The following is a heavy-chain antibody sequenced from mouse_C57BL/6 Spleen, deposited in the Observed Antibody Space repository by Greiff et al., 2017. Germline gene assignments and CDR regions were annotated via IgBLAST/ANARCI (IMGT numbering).Heavy chain of an antibody. D-gene: IGHD1-1*01. CDR2: ISSGSSTI. CDR3: ARPFITTVVSYWYFDD. Sequence: DVKLVESGGGLVKPGGSLKLSCAASGFTFSDYGMHWVRQAPEKGLEWVAYISSGSSTIYYADTVKGRFTLSRDNAKNTLFLQMTSLRSEDPARYYCARPFITTVVSYWYFDDWGTGTTVTVSS. V-gene: IGHV5-17*01. CDR1: GFTFSDYG. J-gene: IGHJ1*03.